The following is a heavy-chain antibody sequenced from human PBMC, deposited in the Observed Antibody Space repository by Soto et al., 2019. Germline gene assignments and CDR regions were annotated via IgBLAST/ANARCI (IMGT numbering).Heavy chain of an antibody. V-gene: IGHV1-69*13. D-gene: IGHD3-16*01. CDR3: AREVGEEGLYYFDY. CDR1: GGTFSSYA. Sequence: ASVKVSCKASGGTFSSYAISWVRQAPGQGLEWMGGIIPIFGTANYAQKFQGRVTITADESTSTAYMELSSLRSEDTAVYYCAREVGEEGLYYFDYWGQGTLVTVSS. CDR2: IIPIFGTA. J-gene: IGHJ4*02.